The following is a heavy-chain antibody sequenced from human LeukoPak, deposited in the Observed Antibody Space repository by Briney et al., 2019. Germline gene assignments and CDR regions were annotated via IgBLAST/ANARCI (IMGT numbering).Heavy chain of an antibody. D-gene: IGHD4-17*01. CDR1: GGSVSSGSYY. CDR3: ASDYGDWGTYFQH. V-gene: IGHV4-61*01. Sequence: SETLSLTCTDSGGSVSSGSYYWSWIRQPPGKGLEWIGYIYYSGSTNYNPSLKSRVTISVDTSKNQFSLKLSSVTAADTAVYYCASDYGDWGTYFQHWGQGTLVTVSS. CDR2: IYYSGST. J-gene: IGHJ1*01.